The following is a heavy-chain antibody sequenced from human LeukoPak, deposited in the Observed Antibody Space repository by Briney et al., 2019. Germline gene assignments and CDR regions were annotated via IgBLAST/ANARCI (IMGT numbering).Heavy chain of an antibody. Sequence: TGGSLRLSGAVSGFTFSSHGMSWVPQAPGKGLEWVSTISGSGGNTYYADSVKGRFIISRDNSKNTLFLQMSSLRAEDTAVYYCAKLVTVTTYFDYWGQGTLVTVSS. CDR2: ISGSGGNT. V-gene: IGHV3-23*01. D-gene: IGHD4-17*01. J-gene: IGHJ4*02. CDR1: GFTFSSHG. CDR3: AKLVTVTTYFDY.